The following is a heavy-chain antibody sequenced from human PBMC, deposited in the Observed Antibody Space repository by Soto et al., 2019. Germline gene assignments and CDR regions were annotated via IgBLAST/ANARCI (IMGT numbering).Heavy chain of an antibody. CDR3: ARDSGGWPDGNFDY. CDR2: ISDAGINE. CDR1: GFTFSNYA. Sequence: QVQLVESGGGVVQPGRSLRLSCAASGFTFSNYAMHWVRQAPGKGLEWVAVISDAGINEYYADSVKGRFTISRDNSKNTLYLQMNNLRGEDTAVYYCARDSGGWPDGNFDYWGQGTLVTVSS. D-gene: IGHD5-12*01. J-gene: IGHJ4*02. V-gene: IGHV3-30-3*01.